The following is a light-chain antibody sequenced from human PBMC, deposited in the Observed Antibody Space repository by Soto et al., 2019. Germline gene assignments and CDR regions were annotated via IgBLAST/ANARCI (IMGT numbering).Light chain of an antibody. Sequence: IKITQSPSTLSASVGDRVTITCRASQSISSWLAWYQQKPGKAPKGLIYKASTLESGAPSRFSGSGSGTEFTLTISSLQPDDFATYFCQQTFNVPPWTFGQGTKVDIK. V-gene: IGKV1-5*03. J-gene: IGKJ1*01. CDR1: QSISSW. CDR3: QQTFNVPPWT. CDR2: KAS.